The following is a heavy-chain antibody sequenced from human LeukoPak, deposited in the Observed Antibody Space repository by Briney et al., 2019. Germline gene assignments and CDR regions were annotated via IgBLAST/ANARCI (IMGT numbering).Heavy chain of an antibody. CDR2: ISFDGSDQ. J-gene: IGHJ4*02. Sequence: PGRSLRLSCAASGFIFNSYTIHWVGRAPGKGREGGAVISFDGSDQYYTYSVKGRFTISKDNSKHTLHLQMNNLTAEDTALYYCAKCPVTFGGVIVLTSGYFDYWGQGTLVTVSS. CDR1: GFIFNSYT. CDR3: AKCPVTFGGVIVLTSGYFDY. V-gene: IGHV3-30-3*02. D-gene: IGHD3-16*02.